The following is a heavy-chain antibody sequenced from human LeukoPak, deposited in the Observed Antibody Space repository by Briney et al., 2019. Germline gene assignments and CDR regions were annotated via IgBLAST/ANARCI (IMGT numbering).Heavy chain of an antibody. J-gene: IGHJ6*03. V-gene: IGHV4-61*02. CDR2: IYTSGST. CDR3: ARSPGPRAIAAAGQNYYYYYYMDV. Sequence: SQTLSLTCTVSGGSISSGSYYWSWIRQPAGKGLEWLGRIYTSGSTNYNPSLKSRVTISVDTSRNQFSLKLSSVTAADTAVYYCARSPGPRAIAAAGQNYYYYYYMDVWGKGTTVTVSS. D-gene: IGHD6-13*01. CDR1: GGSISSGSYY.